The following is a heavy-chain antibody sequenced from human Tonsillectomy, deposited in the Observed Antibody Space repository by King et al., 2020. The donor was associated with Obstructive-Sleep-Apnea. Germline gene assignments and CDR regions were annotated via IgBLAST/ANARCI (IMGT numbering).Heavy chain of an antibody. J-gene: IGHJ5*02. V-gene: IGHV3-23*04. D-gene: IGHD3-10*01. CDR3: AKAGTYYYGSGSPPGGFDP. Sequence: VQLVESGGGLVQPGGSLRLSCAASGVTFSSYAMSWVRQAPGKGLGWVSAISGSGGSTYYADSVKGRFTIARDNSKKTLYLQMNSLRAEDTAVYYCAKAGTYYYGSGSPPGGFDPWGQGTLVTVSS. CDR1: GVTFSSYA. CDR2: ISGSGGST.